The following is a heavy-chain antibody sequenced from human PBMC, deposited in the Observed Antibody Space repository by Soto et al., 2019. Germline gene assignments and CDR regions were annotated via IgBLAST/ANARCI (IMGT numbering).Heavy chain of an antibody. D-gene: IGHD3-10*01. CDR3: ARGDHYYYGSGSYTPHYYMDV. CDR2: INPNSGGT. Sequence: ASVKVSCKASGGTFSSYTISWVRQAPGQGLEWMGWINPNSGGTNYAQKFQGWVTMTRDTSISTAYMELSRLRSDDTAVYYCARGDHYYYGSGSYTPHYYMDVWGKGTTVTV. CDR1: GGTFSSYT. J-gene: IGHJ6*03. V-gene: IGHV1-2*04.